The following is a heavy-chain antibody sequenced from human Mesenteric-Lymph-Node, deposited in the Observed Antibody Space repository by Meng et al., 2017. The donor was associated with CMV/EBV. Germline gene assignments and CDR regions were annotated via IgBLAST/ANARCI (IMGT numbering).Heavy chain of an antibody. CDR3: ARRTGYSYTEFFQD. CDR1: GGTSSSYS. CDR2: ILPILGAA. Sequence: ASGGTSSSYSISWVRQAPGQGLEWMEGILPILGAARYAQKFQGRVTFTADKSTSTAYMELTSLRSEDTAVFYCARRTGYSYTEFFQDWGQGTLVTVSS. J-gene: IGHJ1*01. V-gene: IGHV1-69*08. D-gene: IGHD5-12*01.